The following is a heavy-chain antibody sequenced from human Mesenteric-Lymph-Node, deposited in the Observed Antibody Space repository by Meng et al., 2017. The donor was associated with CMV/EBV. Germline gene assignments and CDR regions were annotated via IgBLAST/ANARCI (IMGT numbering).Heavy chain of an antibody. Sequence: YTFTSYARQWVRQAPGQRLEWMGWINAGNGDTKYSQKFQGRVTITRDTSASTAYMELSSLRSEDTAVYYCARGEIVVVPAAILGWFDPWGQGTLVTVSS. V-gene: IGHV1-3*01. CDR3: ARGEIVVVPAAILGWFDP. CDR1: YTFTSYA. J-gene: IGHJ5*02. D-gene: IGHD2-2*01. CDR2: INAGNGDT.